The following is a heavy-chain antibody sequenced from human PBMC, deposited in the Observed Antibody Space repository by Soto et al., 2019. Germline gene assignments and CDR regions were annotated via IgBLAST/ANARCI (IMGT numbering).Heavy chain of an antibody. V-gene: IGHV4-59*01. CDR1: GGSISSYY. J-gene: IGHJ4*02. CDR2: IYYSGST. CDR3: ARATLPGYCSGGSCHDY. D-gene: IGHD2-15*01. Sequence: SETLSLTCTVSGGSISSYYWSWIRQPPGKGLEWIGYIYYSGSTNYNPSLKSRVTISVDTSKNQFSLKLSSVTAADTAVYYCARATLPGYCSGGSCHDYWGPGTLVTVSS.